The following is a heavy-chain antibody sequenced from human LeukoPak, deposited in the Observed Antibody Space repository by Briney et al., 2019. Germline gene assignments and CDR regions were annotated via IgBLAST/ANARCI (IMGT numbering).Heavy chain of an antibody. CDR1: GYTFTGHY. V-gene: IGHV1-2*02. J-gene: IGHJ4*02. CDR3: ARDSRPIFEWQQLGGDY. CDR2: INPNSGGT. Sequence: ASVKVSCKASGYTFTGHYMHWVRQAPGQGLEWMGWINPNSGGTNYAQKFQGRVTMTRDTSISTAHMELSRLRSDDTAVYYCARDSRPIFEWQQLGGDYWGQGTLVTVSS. D-gene: IGHD6-13*01.